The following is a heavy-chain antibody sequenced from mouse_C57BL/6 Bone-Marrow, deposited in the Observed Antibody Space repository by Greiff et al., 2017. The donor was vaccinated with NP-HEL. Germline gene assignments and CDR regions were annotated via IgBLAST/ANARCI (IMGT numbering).Heavy chain of an antibody. CDR2: IYPGDGDT. CDR1: GYAFSSYW. V-gene: IGHV1-80*01. D-gene: IGHD2-1*01. CDR3: ARGNLLWALDY. Sequence: VQLVESGAELVKPGASVKISCKASGYAFSSYWMNWVKQRPGKGLEWIGQIYPGDGDTNYNGKFKGKATLTADKSSSTAYMQLSSLTSEDSAVYFCARGNLLWALDYWGQGTTLTVSS. J-gene: IGHJ2*01.